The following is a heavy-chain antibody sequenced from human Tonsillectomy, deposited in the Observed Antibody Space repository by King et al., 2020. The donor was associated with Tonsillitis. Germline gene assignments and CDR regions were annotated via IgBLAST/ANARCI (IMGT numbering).Heavy chain of an antibody. J-gene: IGHJ4*02. D-gene: IGHD1-14*01. CDR1: GFTFSSYW. Sequence: VQLVESGGGSLQPGGSLRLSCAASGFTFSSYWMHWVRQVPGKGLVWVSRISSDGTNIKYADSVKGRFIISRDNAKNTLSLQMNSLRAEDTAVYYCARDQTMPGPTTFDSWGQGALVTVSS. CDR2: ISSDGTNI. V-gene: IGHV3-74*03. CDR3: ARDQTMPGPTTFDS.